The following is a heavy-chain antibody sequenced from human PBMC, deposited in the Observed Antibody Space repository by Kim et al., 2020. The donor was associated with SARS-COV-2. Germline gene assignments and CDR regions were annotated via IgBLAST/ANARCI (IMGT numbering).Heavy chain of an antibody. CDR1: GFTFSSYG. CDR3: ATDLLGGATSYGIDV. J-gene: IGHJ6*01. Sequence: GGSLRLSCAASGFTFSSYGMHWVRQAPGKGLEWVAVIWYDGRIKYYVDCVKGRFTISRDNYKNTLYLQMNSLRAEDTAVYYCATDLLGGATSYGIDVWGQGTTDTVS. V-gene: IGHV3-33*01. D-gene: IGHD1-26*01. CDR2: IWYDGRIK.